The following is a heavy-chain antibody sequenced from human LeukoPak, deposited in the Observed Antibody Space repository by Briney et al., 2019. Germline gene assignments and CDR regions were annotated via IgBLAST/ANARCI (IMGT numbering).Heavy chain of an antibody. Sequence: PSQTLSLTCTISADSLSSGGHYWAWIRQFPGKGLESIGFIHHSGRSRHNPSLKDRVAISVDTSRKQFALKLSSVTAADTAMYYCARGGNRFGGFYFDYWGQGIQVIVSS. D-gene: IGHD3-10*01. V-gene: IGHV4-31*03. CDR1: ADSLSSGGHY. J-gene: IGHJ4*02. CDR3: ARGGNRFGGFYFDY. CDR2: IHHSGRS.